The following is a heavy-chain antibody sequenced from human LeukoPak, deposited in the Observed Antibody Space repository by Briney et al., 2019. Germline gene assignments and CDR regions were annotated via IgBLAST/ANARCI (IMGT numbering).Heavy chain of an antibody. Sequence: SETLSLTCAVYGGSFSGYYWSWIRQPPGKGLEWIGEINHSGSTNYNPSLKSRVTISVDTSKNQFSLKLSSVTAADTAVYYCARVDVDTASRGHFDYWGQGTLVTVSS. CDR3: ARVDVDTASRGHFDY. V-gene: IGHV4-34*01. CDR2: INHSGST. J-gene: IGHJ4*02. CDR1: GGSFSGYY. D-gene: IGHD5-18*01.